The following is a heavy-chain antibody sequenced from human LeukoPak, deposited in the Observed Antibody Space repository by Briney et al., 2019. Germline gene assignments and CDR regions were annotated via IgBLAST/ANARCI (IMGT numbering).Heavy chain of an antibody. D-gene: IGHD6-13*01. CDR1: GGSISCGSYY. V-gene: IGHV4-61*02. Sequence: SETLSLTCTVSGGSISCGSYYWSWIRQPAGKGLEWIARIYTSGSTNYNPSLKSRVTISVDTSKNQFSLKLSSVTAADTAVYYCARDQDSSSWTPFDYWGQGTLVTVSS. CDR2: IYTSGST. CDR3: ARDQDSSSWTPFDY. J-gene: IGHJ4*02.